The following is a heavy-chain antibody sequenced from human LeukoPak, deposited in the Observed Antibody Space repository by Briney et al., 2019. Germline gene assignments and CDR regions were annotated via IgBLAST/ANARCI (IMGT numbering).Heavy chain of an antibody. CDR2: ISSSSTI. D-gene: IGHD3-9*01. CDR1: GFTFSSYS. V-gene: IGHV3-48*04. CDR3: ARSFYYDTLTGYYFFDY. Sequence: GGSLRLSCVASGFTFSSYSTNWVRQAPGKGLEWLSYISSSSTIYYADSVKGRFAISRDNAENSLYLQMNSLRAEDTAVYYCARSFYYDTLTGYYFFDYWGQGTLVTVSS. J-gene: IGHJ4*02.